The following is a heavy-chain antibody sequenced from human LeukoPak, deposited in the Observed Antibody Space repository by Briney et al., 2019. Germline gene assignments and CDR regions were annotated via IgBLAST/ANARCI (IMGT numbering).Heavy chain of an antibody. D-gene: IGHD5-18*01. Sequence: GGSLRLSCAASGFTFSSYAMHWVRQAPGKGLEWVAVISYDGSNKYYADSVKGRFTISRDNAKNSLYLQMNSLRAEDTAVYYCARDGDTAMVGPYFDYWGQGTLVTVSS. V-gene: IGHV3-30*07. J-gene: IGHJ4*02. CDR3: ARDGDTAMVGPYFDY. CDR1: GFTFSSYA. CDR2: ISYDGSNK.